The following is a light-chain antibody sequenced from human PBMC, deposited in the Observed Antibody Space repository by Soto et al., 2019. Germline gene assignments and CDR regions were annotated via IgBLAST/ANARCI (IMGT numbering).Light chain of an antibody. Sequence: EVVLTQSPGTLSLSPGERATLSCRASQTVSSSHLAWYQQKPGQAPRLVLYGASDRATDIPDRFSGSGSGTDFTLTISRLEPEDFAVDYCQQYGTSPPKYTCGQGTKLEIK. CDR2: GAS. V-gene: IGKV3-20*01. J-gene: IGKJ2*01. CDR1: QTVSSSH. CDR3: QQYGTSPPKYT.